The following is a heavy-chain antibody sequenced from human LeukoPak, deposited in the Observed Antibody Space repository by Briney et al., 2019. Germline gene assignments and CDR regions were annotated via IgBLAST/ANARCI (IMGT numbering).Heavy chain of an antibody. CDR2: ISSSGSTI. CDR1: GFTFSSYE. V-gene: IGHV3-48*03. Sequence: PGGSLRLSCAASGFTFSSYEMNWVRQAPGKGLEWVSYISSSGSTIYNADSVKGRFTISRDNAKNSLYLQMNSLRAEDTAVYYCARVLDYYDSSGFDYWGQGTLVTVSS. J-gene: IGHJ4*02. CDR3: ARVLDYYDSSGFDY. D-gene: IGHD3-22*01.